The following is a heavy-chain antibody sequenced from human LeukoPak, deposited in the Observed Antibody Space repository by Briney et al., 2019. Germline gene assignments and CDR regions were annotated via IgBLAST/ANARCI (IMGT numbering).Heavy chain of an antibody. CDR1: GFTFSSSL. CDR2: INTDGRST. D-gene: IGHD6-19*01. V-gene: IGHV3-74*01. J-gene: IGHJ4*02. CDR3: AYGTGWFFNY. Sequence: GGSLRLSCAASGFTFSSSLMHWVRQGPGEGPAWVSLINTDGRSTNYADSVKGRFTISRDNAKNTLYLHMNSLRAEDTAVYYCAYGTGWFFNYWGQGTLVTVSS.